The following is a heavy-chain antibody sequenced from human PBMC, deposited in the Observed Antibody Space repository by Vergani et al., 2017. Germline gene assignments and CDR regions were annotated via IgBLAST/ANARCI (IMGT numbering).Heavy chain of an antibody. Sequence: QVQLQESGPGLVKPSETLSLTCTVSGGSISSYYWSWIRQPPGKGLEWIGYIYYSGSTNYNPSLKSRVTISVDTSKNQFSLKLSSVTAADTAVYYCARDRNDGETRVVVPAAQGYYMDVWGKGTTVTVSS. CDR3: ARDRNDGETRVVVPAAQGYYMDV. D-gene: IGHD2-2*01. CDR2: IYYSGST. V-gene: IGHV4-59*01. CDR1: GGSISSYY. J-gene: IGHJ6*03.